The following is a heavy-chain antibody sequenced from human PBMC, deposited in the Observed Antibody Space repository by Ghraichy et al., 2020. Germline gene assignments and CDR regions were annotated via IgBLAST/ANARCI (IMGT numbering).Heavy chain of an antibody. V-gene: IGHV3-23*01. D-gene: IGHD3-9*01. J-gene: IGHJ4*02. Sequence: LSLTCAASGFTFSSYAMRWVRQAPGKGLEWVSAISGSGDSTYYADSVKGRFTISRDNSKNTLYLQMNSLRAEDLALYYCATRPYYDILTGYGGLDFWGQGTLVTVSS. CDR1: GFTFSSYA. CDR2: ISGSGDST. CDR3: ATRPYYDILTGYGGLDF.